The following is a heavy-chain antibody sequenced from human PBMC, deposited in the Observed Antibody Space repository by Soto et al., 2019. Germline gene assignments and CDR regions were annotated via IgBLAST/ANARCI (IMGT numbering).Heavy chain of an antibody. CDR2: ISYDGSNK. J-gene: IGHJ6*02. CDR1: GFTFSSYG. Sequence: QVQLVESGGGVVQPGRSLRLSCAASGFTFSSYGMHWVRQAPGKGLEWVAVISYDGSNKYYADSVKGRFTISRDNSKNTLYLQMNSLRAEDTAVYYCAKDVLWFGESIGTYGMDVWGQGTTVTVSS. CDR3: AKDVLWFGESIGTYGMDV. D-gene: IGHD3-10*01. V-gene: IGHV3-30*18.